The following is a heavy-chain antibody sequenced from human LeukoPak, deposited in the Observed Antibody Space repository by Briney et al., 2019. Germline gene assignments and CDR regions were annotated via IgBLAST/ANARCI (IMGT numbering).Heavy chain of an antibody. V-gene: IGHV3-53*01. CDR3: ARGGSSSVNY. D-gene: IGHD6-13*01. J-gene: IGHJ4*02. CDR2: IYSGGST. CDR1: GFTVSSNY. Sequence: GGSLRLSCTVSGFTVSSNYMSWVRQAPGKGLEWVSVIYSGGSTYYADSVKGRFTISRDNSKNTLYLQMNSLRAEDTAVYYCARGGSSSVNYWGQGTLVTVSS.